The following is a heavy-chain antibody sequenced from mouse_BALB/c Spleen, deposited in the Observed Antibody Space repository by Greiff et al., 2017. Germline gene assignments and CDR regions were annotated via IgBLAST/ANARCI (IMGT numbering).Heavy chain of an antibody. J-gene: IGHJ4*01. CDR1: GYSITSDYA. CDR2: ISYSGST. Sequence: EVKLVESGPGLVKPSQSLSLTCTVTGYSITSDYAWNWIRQFPGNKLEWMGYISYSGSTSYNPSLKSRISITRDTSKNQFFLQLNSVTTEDTATFYCARHLLYREAMDYWGQGTSVTVSS. CDR3: ARHLLYREAMDY. D-gene: IGHD2-10*01. V-gene: IGHV3-2*02.